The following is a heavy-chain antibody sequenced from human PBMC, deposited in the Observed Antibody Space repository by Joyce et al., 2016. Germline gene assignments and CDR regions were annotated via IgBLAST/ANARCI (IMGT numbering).Heavy chain of an antibody. CDR3: HGWGV. CDR2: IFTSGIT. V-gene: IGHV3-53*01. CDR1: GFSVTANY. J-gene: IGHJ4*02. D-gene: IGHD3-16*01. Sequence: VESGGGFIQPEGSLRLSCAASGFSVTANYMSWVRQTPGKGLDWVSVIFTSGITDYADSVKGRFTISRDISRNTVSLEMSGLRAEDTAVYYCHGWGVWGQGTLVTVSS.